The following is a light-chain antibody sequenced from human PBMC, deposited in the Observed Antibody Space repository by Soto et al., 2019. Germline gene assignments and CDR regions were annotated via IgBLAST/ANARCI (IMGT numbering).Light chain of an antibody. Sequence: DIQMTQSPSTLSASVGDRVTITCRASQSISSWLAWYQQKPGKAPKLLIYVASSLESGVPSRFSGSGSGTEFTLTISRLEPEDFAVFYCQQYGSSLITFGQGTRLEI. CDR1: QSISSW. CDR3: QQYGSSLIT. V-gene: IGKV1-5*01. J-gene: IGKJ5*01. CDR2: VAS.